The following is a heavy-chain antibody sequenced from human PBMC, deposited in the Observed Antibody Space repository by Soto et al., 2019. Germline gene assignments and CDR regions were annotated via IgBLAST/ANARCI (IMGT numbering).Heavy chain of an antibody. CDR2: VNHSGST. J-gene: IGHJ5*02. Sequence: QVQLQQLGAGLLKPSETLSLTCAVYGGSFSGYYWSWIRQPPGKGLEWIGEVNHSGSTNYNPSLKSRVTISVDTSKNQFSLKLSSVTAADTAVYYCARGWSGLVIIRFDPWGQGTLVTVSS. V-gene: IGHV4-34*01. CDR1: GGSFSGYY. D-gene: IGHD3-9*01. CDR3: ARGWSGLVIIRFDP.